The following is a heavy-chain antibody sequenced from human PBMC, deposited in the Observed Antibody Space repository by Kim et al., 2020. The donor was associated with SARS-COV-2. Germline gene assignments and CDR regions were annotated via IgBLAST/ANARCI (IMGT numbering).Heavy chain of an antibody. D-gene: IGHD4-17*01. CDR3: ARRGTYDYGDPGFDY. CDR1: GGTFSSYA. V-gene: IGHV1-69*13. CDR2: IIPIFGTA. J-gene: IGHJ4*02. Sequence: SVKVSCKASGGTFSSYAISWVRQAPGQGLEWMGGIIPIFGTANYAQKFQGRVTITADESTSTAYMELSSLRSEDTAVYYCARRGTYDYGDPGFDYWGQGTLVTVSS.